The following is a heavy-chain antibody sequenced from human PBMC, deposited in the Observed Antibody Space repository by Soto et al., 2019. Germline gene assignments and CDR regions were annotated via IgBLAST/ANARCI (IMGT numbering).Heavy chain of an antibody. J-gene: IGHJ6*02. D-gene: IGHD1-20*01. V-gene: IGHV1-69*06. CDR3: AIWSNWNPLYYRGMDV. CDR2: IIPLHNTS. Sequence: QVQLLQSGAEVKKPGSSVKVYCKVSGGAFTNYSLNWVRHAPGQGLEWLGGIIPLHNTSNYSLKLLGRGSVTADISSNTVYMHLSGLTSVDTATYYCAIWSNWNPLYYRGMDVWGQGTTVTVSS. CDR1: GGAFTNYS.